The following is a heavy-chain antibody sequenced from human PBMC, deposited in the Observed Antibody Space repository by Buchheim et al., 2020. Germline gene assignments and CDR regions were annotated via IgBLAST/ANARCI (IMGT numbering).Heavy chain of an antibody. Sequence: QVQLVESGGGVVQPGRSLRLSCAASGFTFSSYAMHWVRQAPGKGLVWVAVISYDGSNKYYADSVKGRFTISRDNSKNTLYLQMNSLRAEDTAVYYCAREGYGESYWYFDLWGRGTL. CDR1: GFTFSSYA. CDR3: AREGYGESYWYFDL. J-gene: IGHJ2*01. D-gene: IGHD4-17*01. CDR2: ISYDGSNK. V-gene: IGHV3-30*04.